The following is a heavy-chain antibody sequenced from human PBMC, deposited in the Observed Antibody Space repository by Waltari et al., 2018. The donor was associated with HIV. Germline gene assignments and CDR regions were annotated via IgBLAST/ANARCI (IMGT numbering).Heavy chain of an antibody. V-gene: IGHV3-30*04. Sequence: GQLVGSGGGVVQPGGSLRPSCPGSGLLFNNYIFHWVRQAPGKGLEWIALISYDGSDKDYADSLRGRFTISRDNSKNTLFLQMDSLRIEDTALYYCAREAVTTNYYFDNWGQGTLVTVSS. J-gene: IGHJ4*02. D-gene: IGHD1-1*01. CDR2: ISYDGSDK. CDR1: GLLFNNYI. CDR3: AREAVTTNYYFDN.